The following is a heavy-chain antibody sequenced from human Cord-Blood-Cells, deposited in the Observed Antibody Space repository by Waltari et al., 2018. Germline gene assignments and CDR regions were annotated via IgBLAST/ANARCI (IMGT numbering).Heavy chain of an antibody. Sequence: QVQLVQSGAEVKKPGASVKVSCKASGYTFTSYGISWVRQAPGQGLEWMGWICAYNGNTNDARKLQGRFTMTTDTSTSTAYMELRSLRSDDTAVYYCARDLFQRLSESSSSGYWGQGTLVTVSS. J-gene: IGHJ4*02. CDR3: ARDLFQRLSESSSSGY. CDR2: ICAYNGNT. D-gene: IGHD6-6*01. CDR1: GYTFTSYG. V-gene: IGHV1-18*01.